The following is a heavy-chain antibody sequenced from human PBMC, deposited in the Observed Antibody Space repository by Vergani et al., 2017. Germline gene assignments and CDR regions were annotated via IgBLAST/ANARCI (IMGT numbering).Heavy chain of an antibody. V-gene: IGHV3-30-3*01. D-gene: IGHD5/OR15-5a*01. CDR2: ISYDGSNK. CDR3: ARGASGVYVSSLDY. J-gene: IGHJ4*02. Sequence: QVQLVESGGGVVQPGRSLRLPCAASGFIFSSYAMPWVRQAPGKGLEWVADISYDGSNKYYADSVKGRFTISRDNSKNKLYLQMNSLRAEDKAVYYCARGASGVYVSSLDYWGQGTLVTVSS. CDR1: GFIFSSYA.